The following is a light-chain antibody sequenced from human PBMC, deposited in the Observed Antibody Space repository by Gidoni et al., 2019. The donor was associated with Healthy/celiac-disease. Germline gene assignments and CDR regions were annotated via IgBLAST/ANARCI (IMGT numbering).Light chain of an antibody. V-gene: IGKV3-11*01. CDR1: QSVSSS. J-gene: IGKJ2*04. CDR2: DAS. CDR3: QQRSNWPLCS. Sequence: EIVLTQSPATLSLSPGERATLSCRASQSVSSSSAWYQQKPGQAPRLLIYDASNRATGIPARFSGSGSGTDFTLTISSLEPEDFAVYYCQQRSNWPLCSFGQGTKLEIK.